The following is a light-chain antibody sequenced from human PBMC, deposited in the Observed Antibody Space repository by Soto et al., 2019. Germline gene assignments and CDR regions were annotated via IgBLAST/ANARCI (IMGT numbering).Light chain of an antibody. V-gene: IGKV3-11*01. Sequence: EIVMTQFPATLSVSPGERATLSCRASQSVSSYLAWYQQKPGQALRLLIYDASNRATGIPARFSGSGSGTDFTLTISSLEPEDFAVYYCQQRSNWPPLTFGQGTRLEIK. CDR3: QQRSNWPPLT. CDR1: QSVSSY. J-gene: IGKJ5*01. CDR2: DAS.